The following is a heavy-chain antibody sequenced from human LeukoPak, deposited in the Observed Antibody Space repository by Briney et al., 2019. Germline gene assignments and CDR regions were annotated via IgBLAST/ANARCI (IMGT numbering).Heavy chain of an antibody. CDR1: GFTFSSYS. D-gene: IGHD3-10*01. CDR3: ARDYYGSGSYYRGIFDY. J-gene: IGHJ4*02. V-gene: IGHV3-21*05. Sequence: GGSLRLSCAASGFTFSSYSMNWVRQAPGKGLEWISYISSSSSYIYYADSVKGRFTISRDNAKNSLYLQMNSLRAEDTAVYYCARDYYGSGSYYRGIFDYWGQGTLVTVSS. CDR2: ISSSSSYI.